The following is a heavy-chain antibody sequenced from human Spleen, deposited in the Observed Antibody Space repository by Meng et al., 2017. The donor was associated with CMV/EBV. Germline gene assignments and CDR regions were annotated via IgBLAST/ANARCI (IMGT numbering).Heavy chain of an antibody. V-gene: IGHV3-21*01. CDR1: GLTFSDYN. D-gene: IGHD1-1*01. CDR3: APLDWFDP. J-gene: IGHJ5*02. Sequence: LRLSCAASGLTFSDYNMNWVRQAPGKGLEWVSSISGSSRYIYYADSVKGRFTISRDNAKNSVYLQMNSLRAEDTAVYYCAPLDWFDPWGQGTLVTVSS. CDR2: ISGSSRYI.